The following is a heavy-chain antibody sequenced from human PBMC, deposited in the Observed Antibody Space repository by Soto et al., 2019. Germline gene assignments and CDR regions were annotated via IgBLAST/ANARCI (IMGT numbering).Heavy chain of an antibody. CDR3: ARGGDIVLVPTDISWFDP. V-gene: IGHV1-69*12. J-gene: IGHJ5*02. Sequence: QVQLVQSGAEVKKPGSSVKVSCKASGGTFSNYAISWVRQAPGQGLEWMGGIIPMFGSANYAQKFQGRVTITADESTSTAYMELSSLRSEDTAVYYCARGGDIVLVPTDISWFDPCGQGTLVTVSS. CDR1: GGTFSNYA. D-gene: IGHD2-2*01. CDR2: IIPMFGSA.